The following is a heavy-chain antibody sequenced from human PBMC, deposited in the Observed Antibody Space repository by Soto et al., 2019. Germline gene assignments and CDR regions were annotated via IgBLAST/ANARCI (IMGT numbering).Heavy chain of an antibody. D-gene: IGHD3-10*01. J-gene: IGHJ3*02. CDR2: ISPYNTNT. Sequence: QGQLVQSGVEVTKPGASVKVSCEASGYNFITYGITWVRQAPGQGLEWMGWISPYNTNTDYAQKLQGRVTMTTDTSPNTGSLELRDLRSDDTAVYYWAGPGSIYGFDAFDIWGQGTVVTVSS. V-gene: IGHV1-18*01. CDR1: GYNFITYG. CDR3: AGPGSIYGFDAFDI.